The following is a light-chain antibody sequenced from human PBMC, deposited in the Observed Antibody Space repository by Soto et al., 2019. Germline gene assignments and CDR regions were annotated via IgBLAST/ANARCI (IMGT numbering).Light chain of an antibody. CDR3: LQLYNFSWT. Sequence: AIQMTHSPSSLSASVVDRVTISFRASQGIRNDLAWYQQKPGKAPKLLIFAASNLQSGVPSRFSGSGSGTDFTLTISRLQPEDFATYYCLQLYNFSWTFGQGTKVDIK. CDR2: AAS. CDR1: QGIRND. V-gene: IGKV1-6*01. J-gene: IGKJ1*01.